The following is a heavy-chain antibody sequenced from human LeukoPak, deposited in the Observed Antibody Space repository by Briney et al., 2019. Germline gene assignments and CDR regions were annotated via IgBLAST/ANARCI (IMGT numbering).Heavy chain of an antibody. CDR2: INHSGST. CDR1: GGSFSGYY. CDR3: ARNFGYCSSTSCYRGAYYYYTDV. D-gene: IGHD2-2*01. V-gene: IGHV4-34*01. Sequence: SETLSLTCAVYGGSFSGYYWSWIRQPPGKGLEWIGEINHSGSTNYNPSLKSRVTISVDTSKNQFSLKLSSVTAADTAVYYCARNFGYCSSTSCYRGAYYYYTDVWGKGTTVTVSS. J-gene: IGHJ6*03.